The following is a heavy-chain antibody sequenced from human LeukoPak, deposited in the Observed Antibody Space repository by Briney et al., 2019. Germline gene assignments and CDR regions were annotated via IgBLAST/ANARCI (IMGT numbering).Heavy chain of an antibody. CDR1: SGSISSYY. D-gene: IGHD3-22*01. CDR3: AREIMASSGYHPTLDYYYMDG. J-gene: IGHJ6*03. CDR2: IYTSGST. Sequence: PSETLSLTCTVSSGSISSYYWSWIRQPAGKGLEWIGRIYTSGSTNYNPSLKSRLTMSVDTSKNQCSLKLSSVTAADTAVYYCAREIMASSGYHPTLDYYYMDGWRKATKVSVCS. V-gene: IGHV4-4*07.